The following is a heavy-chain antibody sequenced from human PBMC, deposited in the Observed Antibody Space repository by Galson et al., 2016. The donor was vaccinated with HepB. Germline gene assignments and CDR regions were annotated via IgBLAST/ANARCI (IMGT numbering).Heavy chain of an antibody. CDR3: ARDGYYDSSGYYYDDYYYGMDV. CDR1: GFTFSSYA. V-gene: IGHV3-23*01. D-gene: IGHD3-22*01. Sequence: SLRLSCAASGFTFSSYAMSWVRQAPGKGLEWVSAISGSGGSTYYVDSVKGRFTISRDNAKNSLYLQMNSLRAEDTAVYYCARDGYYDSSGYYYDDYYYGMDVWGQGTTVTVSS. J-gene: IGHJ6*02. CDR2: ISGSGGST.